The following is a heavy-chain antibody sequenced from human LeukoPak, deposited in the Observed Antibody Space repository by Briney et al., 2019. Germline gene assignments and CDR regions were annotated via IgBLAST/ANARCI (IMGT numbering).Heavy chain of an antibody. J-gene: IGHJ4*02. CDR1: GYTFTSYD. D-gene: IGHD2-21*01. V-gene: IGHV1-8*03. CDR3: ARNCGGDCYHDY. CDR2: MNPNSGNT. Sequence: GASVKVSCKASGYTFTSYDVNWVRQATGQGLEWMGWMNPNSGNTGYAQKFQGRVTITRNTSISTAYMELSSLRSEDTAVYYCARNCGGDCYHDYWGQGTLVTVSS.